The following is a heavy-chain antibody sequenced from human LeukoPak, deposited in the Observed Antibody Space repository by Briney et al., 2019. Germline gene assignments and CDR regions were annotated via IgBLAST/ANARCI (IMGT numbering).Heavy chain of an antibody. CDR1: GFTFSSYA. CDR2: ISGSGGST. D-gene: IGHD2-15*01. Sequence: GGSLRLSSAASGFTFSSYAMSWVRQAPGKGLEWVSAISGSGGSTYYADSVKGRFTISRDNSKNTLYLQMNSLRAEDTAVYYCAKHRDIFYYFDYWGQGTLVTVSS. CDR3: AKHRDIFYYFDY. V-gene: IGHV3-23*01. J-gene: IGHJ4*02.